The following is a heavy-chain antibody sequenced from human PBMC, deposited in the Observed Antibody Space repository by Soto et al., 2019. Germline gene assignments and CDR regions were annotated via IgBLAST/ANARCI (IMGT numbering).Heavy chain of an antibody. CDR1: GFTFSSYA. Sequence: PGGSLRLSCAASGFTFSSYAMHWVRQAPGKGLEWVAVISYDGSNKYYADSVKGRFTISRDNSKNTLYLQMNSLRAEDTAVYYCARDPYDYVWGSYHFDYWGQGTRVTVSS. CDR3: ARDPYDYVWGSYHFDY. D-gene: IGHD3-16*02. CDR2: ISYDGSNK. J-gene: IGHJ4*02. V-gene: IGHV3-30-3*01.